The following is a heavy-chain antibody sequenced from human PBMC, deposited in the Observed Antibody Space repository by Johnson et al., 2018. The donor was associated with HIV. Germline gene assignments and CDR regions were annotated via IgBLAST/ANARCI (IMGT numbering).Heavy chain of an antibody. CDR3: ATADRDAFDI. CDR1: GFTVSSNY. CDR2: IYTDGRT. V-gene: IGHV3-53*01. Sequence: MQLVESGGGLIQPGGSLRLSCAVSGFTVSSNYMSWVRQAPGKGLEWVSVIYTDGRTYYTDSVKGRFTISRDNSKNTLFLQMNSLRAEDTGVYYCATADRDAFDIWGKGTMVIVSS. J-gene: IGHJ3*02.